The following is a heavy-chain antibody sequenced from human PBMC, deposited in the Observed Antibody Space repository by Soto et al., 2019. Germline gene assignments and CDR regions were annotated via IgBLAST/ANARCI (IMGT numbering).Heavy chain of an antibody. CDR2: ISNSEST. CDR3: ARRGGVAAAIWGY. V-gene: IGHV4-59*12. J-gene: IGHJ4*02. D-gene: IGHD6-13*01. Sequence: PSETLSLTCTVSGGSITSYDWSWIRQPPGRGLEWIGYISNSESTKYNPSLKSRVTMSVDASKNQFSLKLTSVTAADTAVYYCARRGGVAAAIWGYWGQGTLVTVSS. CDR1: GGSITSYD.